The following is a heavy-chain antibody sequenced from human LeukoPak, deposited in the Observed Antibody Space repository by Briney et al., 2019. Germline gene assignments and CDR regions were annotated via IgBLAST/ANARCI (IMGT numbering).Heavy chain of an antibody. D-gene: IGHD6-19*01. V-gene: IGHV1-8*01. J-gene: IGHJ5*02. CDR1: XTYD. CDR3: ARGRGSGHKENWFDP. CDR2: MNPNSGNT. Sequence: XTYDINWVRXATGQGLEWMGWMNPNSGNTGYTQKFQGRVTMTRNTSISTAYMELSSLRSEDTAVYYCARGRGSGHKENWFDPWGQGTLVTVSS.